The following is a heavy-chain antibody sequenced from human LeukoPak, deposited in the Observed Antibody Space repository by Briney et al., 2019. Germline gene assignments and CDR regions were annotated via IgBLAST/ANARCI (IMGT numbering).Heavy chain of an antibody. CDR2: IYTSGST. CDR3: ARGRKIDFWSGYYPDNWFDP. Sequence: PSETLSPTCTVSGGSISSYYWSWIRQPAGKGLEWIGRIYTSGSTNYNPSLKSRVTMSVDTSKNQFSLKLSSVTAADTAVYYCARGRKIDFWSGYYPDNWFDPWGQGTLVTVSS. J-gene: IGHJ5*02. CDR1: GGSISSYY. D-gene: IGHD3-3*01. V-gene: IGHV4-4*07.